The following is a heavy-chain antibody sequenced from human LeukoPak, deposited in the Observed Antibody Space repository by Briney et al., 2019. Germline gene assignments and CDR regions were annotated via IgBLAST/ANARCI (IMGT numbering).Heavy chain of an antibody. CDR3: ARARTYSLVGSDY. Sequence: SETLSLTCTVSGGSISSSSYYWGWIRQPPGKGLEWIGSIYYSGSTYYNPSLKSRVTISVDTSKNQFSLKLSSVTAADTAVYYCARARTYSLVGSDYWGQGTLVTVSS. J-gene: IGHJ4*02. CDR2: IYYSGST. CDR1: GGSISSSSYY. V-gene: IGHV4-39*07. D-gene: IGHD1-26*01.